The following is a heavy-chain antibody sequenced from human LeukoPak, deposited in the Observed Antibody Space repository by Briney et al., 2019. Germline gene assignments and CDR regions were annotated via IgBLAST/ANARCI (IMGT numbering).Heavy chain of an antibody. CDR3: ARGPHYYYDSSGSAFDI. Sequence: GGSLRLSCAASGFTFSSYSMNWVRQAPGKGLEWVSSISSSSSYIYYADSVKGRFTISRDNAKNSLYLQMNSLRAEDTAVYYCARGPHYYYDSSGSAFDIWGQGTMVTVSS. CDR1: GFTFSSYS. CDR2: ISSSSSYI. J-gene: IGHJ3*02. D-gene: IGHD3-22*01. V-gene: IGHV3-21*01.